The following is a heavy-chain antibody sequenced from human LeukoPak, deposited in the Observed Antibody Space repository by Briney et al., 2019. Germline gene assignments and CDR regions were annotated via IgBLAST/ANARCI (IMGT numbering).Heavy chain of an antibody. D-gene: IGHD3-10*01. CDR1: GSTFSSYA. CDR3: AKLVVRGVISDNWFDP. CDR2: ISGIGGST. J-gene: IGHJ5*02. V-gene: IGHV3-23*01. Sequence: QAGGSLRPSCAPSGSTFSSYAISWVRQAPGKGLGWVSAISGIGGSTNYADSGKDRSTISRTNPKNTLYLQRNSLRAEHTSVYYCAKLVVRGVISDNWFDPWGQGTLVTVSS.